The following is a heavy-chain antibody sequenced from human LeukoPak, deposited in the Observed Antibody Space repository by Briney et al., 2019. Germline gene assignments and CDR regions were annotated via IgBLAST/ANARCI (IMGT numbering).Heavy chain of an antibody. D-gene: IGHD3-9*01. CDR2: INHSGST. Sequence: SETLSLTCAVYGGSFSGYYWSWIRQPPGKGLEWIGEINHSGSTNYNPSLKSRVTISVDTPKNQFSLKLSSVTAADTAVYYCARQGQLRYFDWLPKTGHYYYMDVWGKGTTVTISS. V-gene: IGHV4-34*01. CDR1: GGSFSGYY. J-gene: IGHJ6*03. CDR3: ARQGQLRYFDWLPKTGHYYYMDV.